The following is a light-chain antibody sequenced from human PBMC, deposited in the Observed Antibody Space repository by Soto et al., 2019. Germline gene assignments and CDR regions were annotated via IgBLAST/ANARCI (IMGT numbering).Light chain of an antibody. CDR2: DAS. CDR1: QSISSW. Sequence: DIQMTQSPSTLSASVGDRVTITCRASQSISSWLAWYQQKPGKAPKLLIYDASSLESGVPSRFSGSGSGTEFTLTIITLQPDDFATYYCQQYHSYSLTFGQGTKVEI. CDR3: QQYHSYSLT. J-gene: IGKJ1*01. V-gene: IGKV1-5*01.